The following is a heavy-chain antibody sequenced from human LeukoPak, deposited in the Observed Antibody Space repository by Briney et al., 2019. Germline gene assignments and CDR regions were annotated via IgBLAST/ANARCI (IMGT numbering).Heavy chain of an antibody. Sequence: PSETLSLTCAVYGGSFSGYYWSWIRQPPGKGLEWIGEINHSGRTNYNPSLKSRVTISVDTSKNQFSLKLSSVTAADTAVYYCARHDILTGYHFDYWGQGTLVTVSS. J-gene: IGHJ4*02. V-gene: IGHV4-34*01. D-gene: IGHD3-9*01. CDR1: GGSFSGYY. CDR2: INHSGRT. CDR3: ARHDILTGYHFDY.